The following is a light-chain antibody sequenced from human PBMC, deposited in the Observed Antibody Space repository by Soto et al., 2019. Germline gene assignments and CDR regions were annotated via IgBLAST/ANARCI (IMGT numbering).Light chain of an antibody. CDR1: SSNIGAGYD. CDR2: GSS. V-gene: IGLV1-40*01. J-gene: IGLJ2*01. CDR3: QSYDNNLLV. Sequence: QSVLTQPPSVSGAPGQRVTISCTGSSSNIGAGYDVHWYQQLPGTAPKLLIFGSSNRPSGVPDRFSGSKSRTSASLAITGLQAEDEADYYCQSYDNNLLVFXGGTQMTVL.